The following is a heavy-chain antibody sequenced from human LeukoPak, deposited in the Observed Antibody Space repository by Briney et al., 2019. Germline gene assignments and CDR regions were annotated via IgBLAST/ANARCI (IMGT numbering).Heavy chain of an antibody. J-gene: IGHJ5*02. CDR3: ARSSTITIFGVINWFDP. V-gene: IGHV4-4*07. CDR2: ISTSGSA. D-gene: IGHD3-3*01. Sequence: SETLSLTCTVSGGSISSYYWSWIRQSAGKGLEWIGRISTSGSASYNPPLKSRLTMSVDTSKNQFSLTLSSVTAADMAVYYCARSSTITIFGVINWFDPWGQGTLVTVSS. CDR1: GGSISSYY.